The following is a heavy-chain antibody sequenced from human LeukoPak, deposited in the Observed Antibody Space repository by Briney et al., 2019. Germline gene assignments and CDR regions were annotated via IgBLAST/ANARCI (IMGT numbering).Heavy chain of an antibody. J-gene: IGHJ4*02. D-gene: IGHD3-10*01. Sequence: PGGSLRLSCAASEFTFNNYAMSWVRQAPGKGLEWVSAITGSGGDTYHADSVKGRFTISRDNSKDTLYPQMNSLRAEDMAVYYCAKGSRDSRPYYFDFWGQGTLVTVSS. CDR2: ITGSGGDT. V-gene: IGHV3-23*01. CDR1: EFTFNNYA. CDR3: AKGSRDSRPYYFDF.